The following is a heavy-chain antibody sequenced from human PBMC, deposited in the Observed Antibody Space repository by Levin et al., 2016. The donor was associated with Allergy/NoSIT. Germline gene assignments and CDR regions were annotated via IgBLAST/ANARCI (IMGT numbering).Heavy chain of an antibody. CDR1: GGSISSSDW. J-gene: IGHJ6*02. Sequence: SETLSLTCAVSGGSISSSDWWSWVRQPPGKGLEWLGEVYHNGNTNYNPSLKSRVTISVDKSKNQFSLKLSSVTAADTAVYYCARVARGMYYLNPSGMDVWGQGTTVTVSS. CDR3: ARVARGMYYLNPSGMDV. V-gene: IGHV4-4*02. D-gene: IGHD2-8*01. CDR2: VYHNGNT.